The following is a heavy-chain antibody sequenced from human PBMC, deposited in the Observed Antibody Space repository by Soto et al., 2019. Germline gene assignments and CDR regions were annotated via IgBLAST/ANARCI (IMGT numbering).Heavy chain of an antibody. CDR1: GYTFTGYY. Sequence: ASVNVSCKASGYTFTGYYMHWVRQAPGQGLEWMGWINPNSGGTNYAQKFQGRVTMTRDTSISTAYMELSRLRSDDTAVYYCARGHCSSTSCYSGWFDPWGQGTLVTVSS. V-gene: IGHV1-2*02. D-gene: IGHD2-2*02. CDR2: INPNSGGT. CDR3: ARGHCSSTSCYSGWFDP. J-gene: IGHJ5*02.